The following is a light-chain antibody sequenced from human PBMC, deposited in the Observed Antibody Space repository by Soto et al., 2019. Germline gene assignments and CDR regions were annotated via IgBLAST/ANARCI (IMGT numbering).Light chain of an antibody. CDR3: SSYAGTYIV. CDR1: RSDVGGYDY. CDR2: DVS. Sequence: QSALTQPPSASGSPGQSVAISCTGTRSDVGGYDYVSWYQQHPGKAPKLMIYDVSKRPSGVPDRFSGSKSGNTASLTVSGLQAEDEADYYCSSYAGTYIVFGTGTKLTVL. J-gene: IGLJ1*01. V-gene: IGLV2-8*01.